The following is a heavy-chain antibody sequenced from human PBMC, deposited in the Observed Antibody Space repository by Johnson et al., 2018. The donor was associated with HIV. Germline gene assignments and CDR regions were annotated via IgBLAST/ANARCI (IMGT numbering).Heavy chain of an antibody. CDR3: ARANWPGSAFDI. D-gene: IGHD1-1*01. V-gene: IGHV3-13*01. CDR1: GFTFDDYG. J-gene: IGHJ3*02. Sequence: VQLVESGGGVVRPGGSLRLSCAASGFTFDDYGMSWVRQAPGKGLEWVSGIGTAGDTYYPGSVHGRFTISRENVKNSLYLQMNSLRAGDTAMYYCARANWPGSAFDIWGQGTMVIVSS. CDR2: IGTAGDT.